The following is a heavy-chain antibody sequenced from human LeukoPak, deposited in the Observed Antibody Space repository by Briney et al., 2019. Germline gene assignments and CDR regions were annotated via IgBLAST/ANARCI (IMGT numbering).Heavy chain of an antibody. J-gene: IGHJ4*02. D-gene: IGHD7-27*01. Sequence: GASVKVSCKASGYTFTGYFMHWMRQAPGQGLEWMAWINPNSGATNYAPKFQGRVTLTRDTSITTAYMELSRLTSDDTAVYYCARDHNWGPDYWGQGTLVSVSS. CDR2: INPNSGAT. V-gene: IGHV1-2*02. CDR1: GYTFTGYF. CDR3: ARDHNWGPDY.